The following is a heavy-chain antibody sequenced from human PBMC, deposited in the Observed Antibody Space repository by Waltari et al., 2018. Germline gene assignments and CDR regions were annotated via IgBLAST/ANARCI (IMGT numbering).Heavy chain of an antibody. D-gene: IGHD1-26*01. CDR3: AMSLTVLVRADH. J-gene: IGHJ4*02. Sequence: EVRLVESGGGLLKPGASLRLSCAASGFTFSSYAMNWVRQAPGKGLEWVAGLSASGSRTFYAASGKGRFTISRDNSNNTLYAQMTSLTPEDTATYYCAMSLTVLVRADHWGQGTLVAVSS. CDR1: GFTFSSYA. V-gene: IGHV3-23*04. CDR2: LSASGSRT.